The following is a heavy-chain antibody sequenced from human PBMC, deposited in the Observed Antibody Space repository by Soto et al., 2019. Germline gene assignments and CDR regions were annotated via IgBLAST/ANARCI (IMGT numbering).Heavy chain of an antibody. V-gene: IGHV3-7*01. CDR2: IKQDGSEK. Sequence: GGSLRLSCAASGFTFSSYWMSWVRQAPGKGLEWVANIKQDGSEKYYVDSVKGRFTISRDNAKNSLYLQMNSLRAEDTAVYYCARDLRHYYYYGMDVWGQGTTVTVSS. D-gene: IGHD4-17*01. CDR1: GFTFSSYW. J-gene: IGHJ6*02. CDR3: ARDLRHYYYYGMDV.